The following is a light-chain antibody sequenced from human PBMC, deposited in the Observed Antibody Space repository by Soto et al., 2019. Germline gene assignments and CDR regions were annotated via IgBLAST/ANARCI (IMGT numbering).Light chain of an antibody. Sequence: QSALTQPASVSGSPGQSITISCTGTNSDVGGDNFVSWYQQYPGKAPKLMIYEVSNRPSGVSNRFSGSKSGNTASLTISGLQAEDEADYYCSSYTSSTSFEVFGGGTKLTVL. CDR1: NSDVGGDNF. V-gene: IGLV2-14*01. CDR2: EVS. CDR3: SSYTSSTSFEV. J-gene: IGLJ2*01.